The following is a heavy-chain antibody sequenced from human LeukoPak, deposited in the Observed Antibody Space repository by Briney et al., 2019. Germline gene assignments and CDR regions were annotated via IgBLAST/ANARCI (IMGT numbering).Heavy chain of an antibody. CDR1: GFTFSSYW. CDR3: ATDDNSGSDY. J-gene: IGHJ4*02. Sequence: PGGSLRLSCAASGFTFSSYWMSWVRQAPGKGLEWVANIKRDGSEKYYVDSVNGRFTISRDNAKNSLYLQMNSLRAEDTAVYYCATDDNSGSDYWGQGTLVTVSS. V-gene: IGHV3-7*01. CDR2: IKRDGSEK. D-gene: IGHD3-22*01.